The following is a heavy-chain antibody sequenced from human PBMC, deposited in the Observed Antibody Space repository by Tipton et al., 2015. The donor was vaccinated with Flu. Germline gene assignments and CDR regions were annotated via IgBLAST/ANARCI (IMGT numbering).Heavy chain of an antibody. V-gene: IGHV3-7*01. Sequence: SLRLSCAASGFTFSNYFMNWVRQAPGKGLEWVANIRQDGSEINYVGSVKGRFTISRDNAKNSLYLQMNSLRAEDTAVYYFVRDETSVKWRPWGQGTLVTVSS. D-gene: IGHD1-26*01. J-gene: IGHJ5*02. CDR1: GFTFSNYF. CDR2: IRQDGSEI. CDR3: VRDETSVKWRP.